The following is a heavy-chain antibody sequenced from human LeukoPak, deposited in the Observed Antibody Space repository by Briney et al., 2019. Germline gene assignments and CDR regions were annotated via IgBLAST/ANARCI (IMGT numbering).Heavy chain of an antibody. Sequence: SETLSLTCTVSGGSISSYYWSWIRQPPGKGLEWIGYIYYSGSTNYNPSLKSRVTISVDTSKNQFSLKLSSVTAADTAVYYCARGRSSWERTDAFDIWGQGTMVTVSS. D-gene: IGHD6-13*01. CDR3: ARGRSSWERTDAFDI. CDR2: IYYSGST. CDR1: GGSISSYY. V-gene: IGHV4-59*01. J-gene: IGHJ3*02.